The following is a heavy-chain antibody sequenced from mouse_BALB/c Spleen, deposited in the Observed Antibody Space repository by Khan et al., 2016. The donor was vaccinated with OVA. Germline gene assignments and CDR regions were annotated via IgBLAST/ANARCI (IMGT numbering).Heavy chain of an antibody. J-gene: IGHJ3*01. CDR3: ARNGITTWFAY. Sequence: LQQSGPELMKPGASVKISCKAAGYSFTSYYIHWMKQSPGKSLEWIGYIDPFNGGTNYNQKFKGKATLTVDKSSNTAYMHLSSLTSEDSAVSYCARNGITTWFAYWGQGTLVTVSA. CDR2: IDPFNGGT. CDR1: GYSFTSYY. D-gene: IGHD2-4*01. V-gene: IGHV1S135*01.